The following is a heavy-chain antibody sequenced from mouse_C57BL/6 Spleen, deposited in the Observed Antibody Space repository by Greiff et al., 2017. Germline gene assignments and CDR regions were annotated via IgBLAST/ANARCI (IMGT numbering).Heavy chain of an antibody. Sequence: EVMLVESGGGLVKPGGSLKLSCAASGFTFSSYTMSWVRQTPEKRLEWVATISGGGGNTYYPDSVKGRFTISRDNAKNTLYLQMSSLRSEDTALYYCARGGLTGFDYWGQGTTLTVSS. J-gene: IGHJ2*01. CDR3: ARGGLTGFDY. D-gene: IGHD4-1*01. V-gene: IGHV5-9*01. CDR1: GFTFSSYT. CDR2: ISGGGGNT.